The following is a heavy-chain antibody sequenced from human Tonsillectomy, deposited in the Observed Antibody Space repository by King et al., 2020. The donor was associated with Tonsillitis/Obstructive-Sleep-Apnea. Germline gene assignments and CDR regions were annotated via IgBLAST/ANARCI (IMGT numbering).Heavy chain of an antibody. Sequence: VQLVESGGGLVQPGGSLRLSCTAFGFTFSTYEMNWVRQAPGKGLEWVSYISNSGTTIYYADSVKGRFTISRDNAENSLSLQMNNLRAEDTAVYYCHAPYYPNDHWGQGTLVTVSS. J-gene: IGHJ4*02. D-gene: IGHD2-21*01. CDR2: ISNSGTTI. CDR3: HAPYYPNDH. CDR1: GFTFSTYE. V-gene: IGHV3-48*03.